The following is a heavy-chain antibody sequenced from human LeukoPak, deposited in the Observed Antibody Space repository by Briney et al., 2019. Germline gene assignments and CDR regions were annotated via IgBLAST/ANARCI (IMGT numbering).Heavy chain of an antibody. Sequence: GASVKVSCKPSGYTFTSYAISWLRQAPGQGLEWMGWISTYSGNTNYAQKLQGRITMTIETSTSTAYMELRSLRSDDTAVYYCARGGSRVVTYGNFDYWGQETLVTVSS. D-gene: IGHD2-21*02. CDR3: ARGGSRVVTYGNFDY. CDR1: GYTFTSYA. CDR2: ISTYSGNT. J-gene: IGHJ4*02. V-gene: IGHV1-18*01.